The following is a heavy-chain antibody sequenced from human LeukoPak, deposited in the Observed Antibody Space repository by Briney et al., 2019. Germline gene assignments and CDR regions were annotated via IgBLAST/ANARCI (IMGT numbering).Heavy chain of an antibody. Sequence: GGSLRLSCAASGFSFSTFWMTWVRQAPGKGLEWVAHIKQEGSEKYYVDSLKGRFTISRDNMRNSLFLQMNSLRAEDTAVYYCAREGGYGGVFDYWGQGTLVTVSS. J-gene: IGHJ4*02. CDR3: AREGGYGGVFDY. CDR1: GFSFSTFW. V-gene: IGHV3-7*05. D-gene: IGHD5-12*01. CDR2: IKQEGSEK.